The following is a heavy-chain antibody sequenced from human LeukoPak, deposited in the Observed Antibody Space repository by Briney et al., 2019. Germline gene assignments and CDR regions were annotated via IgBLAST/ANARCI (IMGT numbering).Heavy chain of an antibody. CDR3: ARRYFDL. V-gene: IGHV3-7*01. CDR2: IKQDGSEK. CDR1: GFTFSSYW. J-gene: IGHJ2*01. Sequence: GGSLRLSCAVSGFTFSSYWMSWVRQAPGKGLEWVANIKQDGSEKHYVDSVKGRFTISRDNAKNSLYLQMNSLRAEDTAVYYCARRYFDLWGRGTLVTVSS.